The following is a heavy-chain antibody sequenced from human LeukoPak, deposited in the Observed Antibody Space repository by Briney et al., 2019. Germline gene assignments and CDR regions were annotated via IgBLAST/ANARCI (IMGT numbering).Heavy chain of an antibody. CDR2: INHSGST. Sequence: SETLSLTCTASGASIRTDTYYWAWIRQPPGKGLEWIGEINHSGSTNYNPSLKSRVTISVDTSKNQFSLKLSSVTAADTAVYYCARPPHDQGLVYPDWGQGTMVTVSS. D-gene: IGHD5/OR15-5a*01. J-gene: IGHJ3*01. CDR1: GASIRTDTYY. V-gene: IGHV4-39*07. CDR3: ARPPHDQGLVYPD.